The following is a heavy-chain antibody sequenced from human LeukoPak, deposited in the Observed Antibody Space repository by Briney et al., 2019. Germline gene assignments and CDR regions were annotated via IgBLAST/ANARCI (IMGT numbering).Heavy chain of an antibody. CDR3: AKDIAAAGHYYYYYMDV. V-gene: IGHV3-30*02. D-gene: IGHD6-13*01. J-gene: IGHJ6*03. Sequence: GRSLRLSCAASGFTFSSYGMHWVRQAPGKGLEWVAFIRYDGSNKYYADSVKGRFTISRDNSKNTLYLQMNSLRAEDTAVYYCAKDIAAAGHYYYYYMDVWGKGTTVTISS. CDR1: GFTFSSYG. CDR2: IRYDGSNK.